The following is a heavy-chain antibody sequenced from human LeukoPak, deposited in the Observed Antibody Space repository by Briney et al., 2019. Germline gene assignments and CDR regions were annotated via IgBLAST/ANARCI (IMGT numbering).Heavy chain of an antibody. CDR3: AKYYYDSSGYYSFDY. Sequence: ASVKVSCKASGYTFTTYGISWVRQAPGQGLEWMGWISAYNGNTNYAQKLQGRVTMTTDTSTSTAFMELRSLRSDDTAIYYCAKYYYDSSGYYSFDYWGQGTLVTVSS. J-gene: IGHJ4*02. CDR2: ISAYNGNT. CDR1: GYTFTTYG. D-gene: IGHD3-22*01. V-gene: IGHV1-18*01.